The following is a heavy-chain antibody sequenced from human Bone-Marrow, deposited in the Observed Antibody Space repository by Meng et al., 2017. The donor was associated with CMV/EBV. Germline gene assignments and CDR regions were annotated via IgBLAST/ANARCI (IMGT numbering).Heavy chain of an antibody. D-gene: IGHD3-16*02. CDR2: IRYDGSNK. Sequence: GESLKISCAASGFTFSSYGMHWVRQAPGKGLEWVAFIRYDGSNKYYADSVKGRFTISRDNSKNTLYLQMNSLRAEDTAVYYCARSTYDYVWGSYRYRSYYYGMDVWGQGTTVTGSS. J-gene: IGHJ6*01. CDR3: ARSTYDYVWGSYRYRSYYYGMDV. CDR1: GFTFSSYG. V-gene: IGHV3-30*02.